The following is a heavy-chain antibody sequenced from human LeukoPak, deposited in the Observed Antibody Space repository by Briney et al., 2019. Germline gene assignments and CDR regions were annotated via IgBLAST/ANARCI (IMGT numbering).Heavy chain of an antibody. CDR1: GFTFSSYA. CDR3: ARDPEWYSSSWYTDY. J-gene: IGHJ4*02. D-gene: IGHD6-13*01. V-gene: IGHV3-33*08. Sequence: GGSLRLSCTASGFTFSSYAMNWVRQAPGQGLEWGAVIWYDGSNKYYADSVKGRFTISRDNSKNTLYLQMNSLRAEDTAVYYWARDPEWYSSSWYTDYWGQGTLVTVSS. CDR2: IWYDGSNK.